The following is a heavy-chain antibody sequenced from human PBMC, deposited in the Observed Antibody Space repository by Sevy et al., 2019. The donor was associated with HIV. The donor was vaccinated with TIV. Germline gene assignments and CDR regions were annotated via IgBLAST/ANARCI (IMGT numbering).Heavy chain of an antibody. V-gene: IGHV1-2*06. CDR1: GYMFIAYF. J-gene: IGHJ4*02. CDR3: ARVLYYDSTAYYFDY. D-gene: IGHD3-22*01. Sequence: ASVKVSCKASGYMFIAYFIHWVRQAPGQGLEWMGRINPNSGETNYAQKFQGRVTMTRDTYINTVYMELSRLTSDDTAVYSCARVLYYDSTAYYFDYWGQGTLVTVSS. CDR2: INPNSGET.